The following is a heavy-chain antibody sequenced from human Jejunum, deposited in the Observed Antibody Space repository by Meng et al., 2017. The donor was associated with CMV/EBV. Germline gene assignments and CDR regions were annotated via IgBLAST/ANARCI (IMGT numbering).Heavy chain of an antibody. Sequence: FSIYAMNWVRQAPGKGLEWVSGISVSGGSTYYADSVKGRFSMSRDNSKKTVYLQMNSLRAEDTALYYCAKGIYYYDSSGYRLFDYWGQGTLVTVSS. V-gene: IGHV3-23*01. D-gene: IGHD3-22*01. CDR2: ISVSGGST. J-gene: IGHJ4*02. CDR3: AKGIYYYDSSGYRLFDY. CDR1: FSIYA.